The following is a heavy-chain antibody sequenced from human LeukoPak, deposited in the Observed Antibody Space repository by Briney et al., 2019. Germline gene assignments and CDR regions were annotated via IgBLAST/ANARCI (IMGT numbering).Heavy chain of an antibody. CDR3: AKSNGYGLIDI. CDR1: GGSISSYY. J-gene: IGHJ3*02. V-gene: IGHV4-59*12. Sequence: PSETLSLTCTVSGGSISSYYWSWLRQPAGKGLEWIGNIFYSGSTYYGPSLKSRLTISLDTSRNQFSLKLNSVTAADTAVYYCAKSNGYGLIDIWGQGTMVTVSS. D-gene: IGHD3-10*01. CDR2: IFYSGST.